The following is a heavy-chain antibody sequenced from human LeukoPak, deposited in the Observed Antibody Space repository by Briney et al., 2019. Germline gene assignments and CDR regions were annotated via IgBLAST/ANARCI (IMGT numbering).Heavy chain of an antibody. V-gene: IGHV5-51*01. Sequence: GESLKISCKGSGYSFTSYWIGWVRQMPGKGLEWMGIIYPGDSDTRYSPSFQGQVTISADKSISTAYLQGSSLKASDTAMYYCARRGANREYYFDYWGQGTLVTVSS. J-gene: IGHJ4*02. D-gene: IGHD5-24*01. CDR1: GYSFTSYW. CDR2: IYPGDSDT. CDR3: ARRGANREYYFDY.